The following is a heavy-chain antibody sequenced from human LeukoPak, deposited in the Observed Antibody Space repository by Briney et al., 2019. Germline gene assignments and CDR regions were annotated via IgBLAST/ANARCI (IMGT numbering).Heavy chain of an antibody. J-gene: IGHJ4*02. CDR2: ISVSGGGT. D-gene: IGHD3-10*01. Sequence: GGSLRLSCVASGFTFSAYAMTWVRQAPGKGLEWVSSISVSGGGTYYADSVKGRFTISRDNSKNTLYLQMNSLRAEDTAVYYCATGAWLFGYWGQGNLVTVSS. CDR3: ATGAWLFGY. V-gene: IGHV3-23*01. CDR1: GFTFSAYA.